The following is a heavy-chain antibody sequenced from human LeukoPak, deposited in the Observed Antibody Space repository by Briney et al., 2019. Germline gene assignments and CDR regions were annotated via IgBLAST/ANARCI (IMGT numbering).Heavy chain of an antibody. CDR2: IYYTGTI. V-gene: IGHV4-28*05. Sequence: SETLSLTCAVSGYSIRSSNWWGWIRQPPGKGLEYIGYIYYTGTIYYNPSLKSRATLSVDKSKNHFSLSLTSVSAADTAVYYCARGIPGYFGTSGYYYEYWGQGILVTVSS. CDR3: ARGIPGYFGTSGYYYEY. J-gene: IGHJ4*02. D-gene: IGHD3-22*01. CDR1: GYSIRSSNW.